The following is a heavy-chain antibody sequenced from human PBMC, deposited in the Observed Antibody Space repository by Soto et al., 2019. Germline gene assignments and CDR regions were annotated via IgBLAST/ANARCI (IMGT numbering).Heavy chain of an antibody. D-gene: IGHD1-26*01. CDR3: ARGEWELRLSSNLRY. CDR2: IIPIFGTA. Sequence: QVQLVQSGAEVKKPRSSVKVSCKASGGTFSSYAISWVRQAPGQGLEWMGGIIPIFGTANYAQKFQGRVTITADESTSTAYMELSSVRSEDTAVYYCARGEWELRLSSNLRYWGQGTLVTVSS. J-gene: IGHJ4*02. V-gene: IGHV1-69*01. CDR1: GGTFSSYA.